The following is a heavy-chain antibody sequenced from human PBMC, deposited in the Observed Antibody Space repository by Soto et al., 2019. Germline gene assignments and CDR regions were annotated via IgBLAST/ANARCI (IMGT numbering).Heavy chain of an antibody. V-gene: IGHV3-30*03. Sequence: TGGSLRLSCVVSGFTFSSYGMHWVRQAPGKGLEWVAVISFDGVNKFCTDSVKGRFAISRDNAKTSLYLQMNSLTAEDTAVYYCAREGVHNYTEYYFDYWGQGTLVTVSS. CDR3: AREGVHNYTEYYFDY. CDR1: GFTFSSYG. D-gene: IGHD3-10*01. J-gene: IGHJ4*02. CDR2: ISFDGVNK.